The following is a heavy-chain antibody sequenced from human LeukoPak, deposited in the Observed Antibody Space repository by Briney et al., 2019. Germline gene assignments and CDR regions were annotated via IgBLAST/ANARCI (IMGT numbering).Heavy chain of an antibody. CDR2: IYYSGST. CDR1: GGSISSSSYY. D-gene: IGHD6-19*01. CDR3: ARVLMAAVAGSYYYGMDV. J-gene: IGHJ6*02. Sequence: PSETLSLTCTVSGGSISSSSYYWGWIRQPPGKGLEWIGSIYYSGSTYYNPSLKSRVTISVDTSKNQFSLKLSSVTAADTAVYYCARVLMAAVAGSYYYGMDVWGQGTTVTVSS. V-gene: IGHV4-39*01.